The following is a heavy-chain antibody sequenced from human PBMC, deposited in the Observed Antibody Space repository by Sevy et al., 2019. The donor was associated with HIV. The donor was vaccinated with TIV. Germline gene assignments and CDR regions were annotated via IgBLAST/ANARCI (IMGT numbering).Heavy chain of an antibody. D-gene: IGHD6-19*01. CDR3: ARAISTGWYRNWFDS. V-gene: IGHV3-7*04. CDR2: IKKDGSET. Sequence: GGSLRLSCAASGFTFSEFWMTWVRQPPGKGLQWLANIKKDGSETNYVDSVKGRFTISRDNAGNALYLQLDSLRAEDTAVYYCARAISTGWYRNWFDSWGLGTLVTVSS. J-gene: IGHJ5*01. CDR1: GFTFSEFW.